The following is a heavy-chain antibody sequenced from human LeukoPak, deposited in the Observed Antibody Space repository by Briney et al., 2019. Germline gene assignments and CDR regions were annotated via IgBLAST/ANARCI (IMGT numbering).Heavy chain of an antibody. Sequence: GGSPRLSCAASGFTFSSYSMNWVRQAPGKGLEWVSAISGSGGSTYYADSVKGRFTISRDNSKNTLYLQMNSLRAEDTAVYYCAKDVEMATIFSSFDYWGQGTLVTVSS. J-gene: IGHJ4*02. CDR1: GFTFSSYS. CDR3: AKDVEMATIFSSFDY. CDR2: ISGSGGST. V-gene: IGHV3-23*01. D-gene: IGHD5-24*01.